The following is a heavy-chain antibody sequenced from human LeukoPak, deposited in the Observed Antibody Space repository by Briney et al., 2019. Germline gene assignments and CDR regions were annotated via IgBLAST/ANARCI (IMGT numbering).Heavy chain of an antibody. CDR1: GFNVSRNY. D-gene: IGHD6-19*01. CDR3: ARVAVAQRGFDY. J-gene: IGHJ4*02. CDR2: IHTAGST. Sequence: GGSLRLSCAASGFNVSRNYMSWVRQAPGKGLEWVSVIHTAGSTYYADSVKGRFTISRDNSKNTLYVQMKSLRAEDTAVYYCARVAVAQRGFDYWGQGTLVTVCS. V-gene: IGHV3-53*01.